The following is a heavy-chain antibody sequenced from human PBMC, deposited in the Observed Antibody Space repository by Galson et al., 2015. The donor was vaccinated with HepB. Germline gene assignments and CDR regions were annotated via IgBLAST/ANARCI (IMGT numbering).Heavy chain of an antibody. Sequence: SLRLSCAASGFTFSSYGMHWVRQAPGKGLEWVAVISYDGSNKYYADSVKGRFTISRDNSKNTLYLQMNSLRAEDTAVYYCANGQGISRGQGTLVTVSS. D-gene: IGHD2-15*01. J-gene: IGHJ4*02. V-gene: IGHV3-30*18. CDR1: GFTFSSYG. CDR3: ANGQGIS. CDR2: ISYDGSNK.